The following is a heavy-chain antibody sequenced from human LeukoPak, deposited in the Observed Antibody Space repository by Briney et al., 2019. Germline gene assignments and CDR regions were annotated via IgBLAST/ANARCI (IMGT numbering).Heavy chain of an antibody. CDR2: ISGSGDNT. J-gene: IGHJ6*03. CDR3: ARRSEVVPADYYYYYMDV. CDR1: GFTFSSYA. Sequence: GGSLRLSCAASGFTFSSYAMNWVRQAPGKGLEWISSISGSGDNTYYADSVKGRFTISRDNAKNSLYLQMNSLRAEDTAVYYCARRSEVVPADYYYYYMDVWGKGTTVTVSS. V-gene: IGHV3-21*01. D-gene: IGHD2-2*01.